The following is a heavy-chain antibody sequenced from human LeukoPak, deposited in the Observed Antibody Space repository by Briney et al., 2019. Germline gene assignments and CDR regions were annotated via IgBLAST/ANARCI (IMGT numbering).Heavy chain of an antibody. CDR3: TRQRYYDILTGYGTGLYWYFDL. CDR2: IRSKANSYAT. CDR1: GFTFSGSA. D-gene: IGHD3-9*01. Sequence: GGSLRLSCAASGFTFSGSAMHWVRQASGKGLEWVGRIRSKANSYATAYAASVRGRFTISRDDSKNTAYLQMNSLKTEDTAVYYCTRQRYYDILTGYGTGLYWYFDLWGRGTLVTVSS. J-gene: IGHJ2*01. V-gene: IGHV3-73*01.